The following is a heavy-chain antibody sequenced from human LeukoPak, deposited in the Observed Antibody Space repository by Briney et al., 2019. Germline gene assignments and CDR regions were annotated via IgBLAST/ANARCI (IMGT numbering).Heavy chain of an antibody. Sequence: GGSLRLSCAASGFNFNGYAMSWVRQAPGKGLEWVSGISRDGDETYYADSVRGRFTVSRDNSKNTLYVQMKSLRAEDTAVYYCAKDFVVVPGNVNYFDYWGQGTLVTVSS. D-gene: IGHD2-21*02. CDR1: GFNFNGYA. CDR3: AKDFVVVPGNVNYFDY. J-gene: IGHJ4*02. V-gene: IGHV3-23*01. CDR2: ISRDGDET.